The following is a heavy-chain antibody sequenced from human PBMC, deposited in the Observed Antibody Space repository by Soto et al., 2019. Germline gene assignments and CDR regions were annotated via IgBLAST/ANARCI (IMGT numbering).Heavy chain of an antibody. CDR2: IYYGGST. Sequence: SETLSLTCTVSGDSMSSYYWTWIRQPPGKGLEWIAFIYYGGSTNYNPSLKSRVTISVDTSKNQFSLNLNSVTAADTAVYYCARPGRDWGSLEYWGQGTRVTV. CDR1: GDSMSSYY. D-gene: IGHD7-27*01. CDR3: ARPGRDWGSLEY. J-gene: IGHJ4*02. V-gene: IGHV4-59*08.